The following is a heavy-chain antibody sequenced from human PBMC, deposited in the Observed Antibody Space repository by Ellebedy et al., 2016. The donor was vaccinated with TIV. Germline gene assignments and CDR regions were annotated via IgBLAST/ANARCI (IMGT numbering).Heavy chain of an antibody. V-gene: IGHV5-51*01. CDR3: ARQRDSYGPTRDAFDL. J-gene: IGHJ3*01. CDR1: GYTFTNYW. Sequence: PGGSLRLSCQGSGYTFTNYWIGWVRQMPGKGMEWMGIIYPGDSNTRYSQSFRGQVIMSVDRSATTAFLPWSSLKATDTAMYYCARQRDSYGPTRDAFDLWGQGTMVTVSS. D-gene: IGHD5-18*01. CDR2: IYPGDSNT.